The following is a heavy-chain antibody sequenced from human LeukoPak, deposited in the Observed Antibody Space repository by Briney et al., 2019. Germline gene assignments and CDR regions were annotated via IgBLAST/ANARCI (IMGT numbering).Heavy chain of an antibody. CDR3: ARGESNGRY. D-gene: IGHD1-1*01. Sequence: GGSLRLSCGASGFTFGTYWMHWVRQAPGKGLEWVANINQDGSEKYYVDSVKGRFTISRDNAKNSLFLQINSLRAEDTAVYYCARGESNGRYWGQGTLVIVSS. CDR1: GFTFGTYW. J-gene: IGHJ4*02. CDR2: INQDGSEK. V-gene: IGHV3-7*01.